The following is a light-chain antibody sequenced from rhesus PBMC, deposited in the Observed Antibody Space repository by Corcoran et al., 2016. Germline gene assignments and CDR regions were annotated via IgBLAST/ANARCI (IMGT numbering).Light chain of an antibody. V-gene: IGKV1-18*01. CDR2: KAA. Sequence: DIQMTQSPSSLSASVGDRVTITCRASQGISNWLAWYQQKPVKNPNLLIYKAASLQMGVPPRFSGGGSGTDYTLTISSLQPEDVATYYCQQGYNTPRTFGQGTKVEIK. CDR1: QGISNW. J-gene: IGKJ1*01. CDR3: QQGYNTPRT.